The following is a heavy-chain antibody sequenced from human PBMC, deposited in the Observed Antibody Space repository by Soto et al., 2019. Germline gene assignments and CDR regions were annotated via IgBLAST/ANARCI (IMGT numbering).Heavy chain of an antibody. CDR2: INPNSGST. CDR1: GYTITGIY. Sequence: AAVKVYCKACGYTITGIYRHWVRQANRQGLEWMGLINPNSGSTSSAEKFQGRVTMTRDTSTSTVYMELSSLRSEDTAVYYCARGLLWFGDATRYYGMDVWGQGTTVTVSS. V-gene: IGHV1-46*01. CDR3: ARGLLWFGDATRYYGMDV. J-gene: IGHJ6*02. D-gene: IGHD3-10*01.